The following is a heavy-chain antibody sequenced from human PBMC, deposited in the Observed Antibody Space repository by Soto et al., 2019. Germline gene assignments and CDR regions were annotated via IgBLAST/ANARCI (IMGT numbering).Heavy chain of an antibody. J-gene: IGHJ4*02. V-gene: IGHV3-15*01. Sequence: GGSLRLSCAASGFTFSNAWMCWVRQAPGKGLEWVGRIKSKTDGGTTDYAAPVKGRFTISRDDSKNTLYLQMNSLKTEDTAVYYCTTEYYYDSSGYSRFDYWGQGTLVTVSS. CDR2: IKSKTDGGTT. D-gene: IGHD3-22*01. CDR3: TTEYYYDSSGYSRFDY. CDR1: GFTFSNAW.